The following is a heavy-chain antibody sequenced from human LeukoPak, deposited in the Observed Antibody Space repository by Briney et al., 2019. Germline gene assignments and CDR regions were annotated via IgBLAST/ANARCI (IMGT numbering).Heavy chain of an antibody. CDR1: GYTFTDYY. V-gene: IGHV1-2*02. J-gene: IGHJ4*02. D-gene: IGHD5-18*01. Sequence: ASVKVSCKASGYTFTDYYMHWVRQAPGQGLEWMGWINPNSGGTNYAQKFQGRVTMTRDTSITTAYMELSGLRSADTAVYYCARTWIQVWCPDFDYWGQGSLVTVSS. CDR3: ARTWIQVWCPDFDY. CDR2: INPNSGGT.